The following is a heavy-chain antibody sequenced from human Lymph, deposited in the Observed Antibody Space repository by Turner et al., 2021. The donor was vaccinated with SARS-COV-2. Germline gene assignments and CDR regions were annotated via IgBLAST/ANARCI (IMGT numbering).Heavy chain of an antibody. CDR2: IHYSGST. CDR3: ARHGFSGWYGGGMDV. J-gene: IGHJ6*02. Sequence: QVPLQESGPGLVKPSETLVPPWPGSGGSISSYYWSWIRQPPGKGLEWIGYIHYSGSTNYNLSLKSRVTISVDTSKNQFSLKLSSVTAADTAVYYCARHGFSGWYGGGMDVWGQGTTVTVSS. CDR1: GGSISSYY. V-gene: IGHV4-59*08. D-gene: IGHD6-19*01.